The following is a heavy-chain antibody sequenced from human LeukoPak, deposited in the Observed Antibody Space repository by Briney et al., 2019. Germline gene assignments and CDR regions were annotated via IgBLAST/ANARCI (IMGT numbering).Heavy chain of an antibody. V-gene: IGHV3-74*01. J-gene: IGHJ6*03. CDR1: GFTFSSYW. D-gene: IGHD2-15*01. Sequence: GGSLRLSCAASGFTFSSYWMHWVRQAPGRGRGWVSRINSDGSSTGYADSGKGRFTISRDNAKNPLYLQMNSVRAEDPAVYSCTRDAEGSGYSDYYMAVWGKANTVTVSS. CDR2: INSDGSST. CDR3: TRDAEGSGYSDYYMAV.